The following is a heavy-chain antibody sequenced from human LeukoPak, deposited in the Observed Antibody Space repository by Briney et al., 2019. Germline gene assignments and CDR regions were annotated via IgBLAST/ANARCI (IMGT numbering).Heavy chain of an antibody. CDR2: MNPNSGNT. Sequence: ASVKVPCKASGYTFTSYDINWVRQATGQGLEWMGWMNPNSGNTGYAQKFQGRVTMTRNTSISTAYMELSSLRSEDTAVYYCARGLDSSSWFLNYYYYYYMDVWGKGTTVTISS. CDR1: GYTFTSYD. CDR3: ARGLDSSSWFLNYYYYYYMDV. V-gene: IGHV1-8*01. D-gene: IGHD6-13*01. J-gene: IGHJ6*03.